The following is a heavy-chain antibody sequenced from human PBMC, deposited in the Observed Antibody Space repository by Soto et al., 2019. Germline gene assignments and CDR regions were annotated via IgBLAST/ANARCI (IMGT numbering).Heavy chain of an antibody. V-gene: IGHV3-48*03. D-gene: IGHD6-13*01. CDR1: GFSFSNYE. CDR2: ISSGGSTV. Sequence: EVQLVESGGGLVQPGGSLRLSCAASGFSFSNYEMNWVRQAPGKGLEWVAYISSGGSTVHYADSVWGRFTVSRDNARNSLYLQMNTLRVEDTALYYCARDRAAGGYWGQGTLVTVSS. J-gene: IGHJ4*02. CDR3: ARDRAAGGY.